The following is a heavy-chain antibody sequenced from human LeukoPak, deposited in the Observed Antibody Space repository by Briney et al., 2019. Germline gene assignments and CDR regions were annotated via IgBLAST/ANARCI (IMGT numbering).Heavy chain of an antibody. Sequence: GGSLRLSCAASAISFSNAWMSWVRQAPGKGLEWVGRIKSKPDGGTTDYAAPVKGRFTISGDDSTNMVYVQMNSLRTDDTAVYYCTTDHDDYGISSARYFGYWGQGALVTVSS. J-gene: IGHJ4*02. CDR1: AISFSNAW. CDR3: TTDHDDYGISSARYFGY. CDR2: IKSKPDGGTT. V-gene: IGHV3-15*01. D-gene: IGHD4-17*01.